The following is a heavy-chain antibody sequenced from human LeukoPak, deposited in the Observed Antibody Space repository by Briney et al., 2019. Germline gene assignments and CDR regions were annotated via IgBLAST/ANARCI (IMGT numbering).Heavy chain of an antibody. V-gene: IGHV4-39*07. CDR3: ARASTIFGHFAY. CDR2: IYYSGST. Sequence: SETLSLTCAISGGSISVTPYYWGWIRQPPGKGLEWIGSIYYSGSTYYNPSLKSRLTISVDTSKNQYSLKLTSVTAADTAVYYCARASTIFGHFAYWGRGTLVTVSS. J-gene: IGHJ4*02. D-gene: IGHD3-3*01. CDR1: GGSISVTPYY.